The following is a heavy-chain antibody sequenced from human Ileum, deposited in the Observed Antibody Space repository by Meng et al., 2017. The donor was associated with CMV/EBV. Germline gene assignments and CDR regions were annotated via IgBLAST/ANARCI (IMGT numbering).Heavy chain of an antibody. D-gene: IGHD2-2*01. Sequence: GGSLRLSCAASGFTFSSYWMSWVRQAPEKGLEWVANIKRDGSAKYYVDSVKGRFTISRDNAKSSLDLHMSSLRAEDTAVYYCASGILIVPVATGFDYWGQGTLVTVSS. CDR1: GFTFSSYW. CDR2: IKRDGSAK. CDR3: ASGILIVPVATGFDY. J-gene: IGHJ4*02. V-gene: IGHV3-7*01.